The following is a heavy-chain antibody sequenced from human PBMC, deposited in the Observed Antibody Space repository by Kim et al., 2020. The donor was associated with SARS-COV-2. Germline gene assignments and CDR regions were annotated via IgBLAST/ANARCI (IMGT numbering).Heavy chain of an antibody. Sequence: GGSLRLSCAASGFTFSSYAMSWVRQAPGKGLEWVSDISSSSGGSTYYADSVKGRFTISRDNSKNTLYLQMNSLRAEDTAVYYCAKDMSRIDSSVDYWGQGILVTVSS. J-gene: IGHJ4*02. CDR1: GFTFSSYA. CDR2: ISSSSGGST. V-gene: IGHV3-23*01. D-gene: IGHD6-6*01. CDR3: AKDMSRIDSSVDY.